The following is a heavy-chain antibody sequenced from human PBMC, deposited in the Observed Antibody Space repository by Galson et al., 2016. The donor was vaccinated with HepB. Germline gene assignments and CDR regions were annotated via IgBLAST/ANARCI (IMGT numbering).Heavy chain of an antibody. D-gene: IGHD1-26*01. J-gene: IGHJ4*02. CDR3: ARGGNYGYT. CDR2: IYSDGGT. Sequence: SLRLSCTASGFTVSNNFMRWVRQAPGKGLERVSLIYSDGGTHYVDSVKGRFIISRDNSKNTLYLQMNSLRVEDTAVYYCARGGNYGYTWGLGALVTVSS. CDR1: GFTVSNNF. V-gene: IGHV3-53*01.